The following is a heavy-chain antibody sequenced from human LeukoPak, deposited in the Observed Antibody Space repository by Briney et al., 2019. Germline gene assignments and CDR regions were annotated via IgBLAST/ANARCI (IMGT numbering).Heavy chain of an antibody. CDR2: IYYSGST. J-gene: IGHJ6*02. CDR3: ARDYRPYGMDV. Sequence: SETLSLTCTVSGVSVSSGSYYWSWIRQPPGKGLEWIGYIYYSGSTNYNPSLKSRVTISVDTSKNQFSLKLSSVTAADTAVYYCARDYRPYGMDVWGQGTTVTVSS. V-gene: IGHV4-61*01. D-gene: IGHD6-6*01. CDR1: GVSVSSGSYY.